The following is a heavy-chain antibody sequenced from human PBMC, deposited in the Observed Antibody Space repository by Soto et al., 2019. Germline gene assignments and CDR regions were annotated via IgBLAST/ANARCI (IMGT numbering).Heavy chain of an antibody. D-gene: IGHD3-3*01. V-gene: IGHV3-33*01. CDR1: GFSFSSYA. J-gene: IGHJ4*02. CDR2: LWYDGSNQ. Sequence: QVQLVESGGGVVQPGTSLRLSCAASGFSFSSYAMHWVRQAPGKGLEWVAALWYDGSNQNYAESVKGRFTISRDNSKRTVYLKKNRLKAEDTVVYYWARDINYFGSVYLYGGQGTLFPFS. CDR3: ARDINYFGSVYLY.